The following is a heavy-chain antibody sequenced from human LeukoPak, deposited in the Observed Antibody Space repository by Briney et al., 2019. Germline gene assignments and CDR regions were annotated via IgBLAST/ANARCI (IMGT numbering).Heavy chain of an antibody. D-gene: IGHD6-13*01. V-gene: IGHV4-38-2*02. CDR2: IYYSGST. Sequence: PSETLSLTCTVSGYSISSGYYWGWIRQPPGKGLEWIGSIYYSGSTYYNPSLKSRVTISVDTSKNQFSLKLSSVTAADTAVYYCAREGAYRRPIKPYSSRVGRDYWGQGTLVTVSS. CDR3: AREGAYRRPIKPYSSRVGRDY. J-gene: IGHJ4*02. CDR1: GYSISSGYY.